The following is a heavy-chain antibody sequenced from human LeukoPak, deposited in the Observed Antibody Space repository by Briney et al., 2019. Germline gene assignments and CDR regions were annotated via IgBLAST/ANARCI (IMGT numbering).Heavy chain of an antibody. J-gene: IGHJ4*02. CDR2: IYYSGST. D-gene: IGHD4-23*01. V-gene: IGHV4-59*01. CDR1: GGSISSYY. CDR3: ARLIYGGNSAFDY. Sequence: SETLSLTCTVSGGSISSYYWSWIRQPPGKGLEWIGCIYYSGSTNYNPSLKSRVTISVDTSKNQFSLKLSSVTAADTAVYYCARLIYGGNSAFDYWGQGTLVTVSS.